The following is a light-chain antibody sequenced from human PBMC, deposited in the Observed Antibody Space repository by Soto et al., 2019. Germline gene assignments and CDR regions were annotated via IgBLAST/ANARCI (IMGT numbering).Light chain of an antibody. J-gene: IGLJ3*02. CDR3: QSYDSSLSV. V-gene: IGLV1-40*01. CDR1: SSNIGAGYD. Sequence: QSVLTQPPSVSGAPGQRVTISCTGRSSNIGAGYDVHWYQQLPGTAPKLLIYGNSNRPSGVPDRFSGSKSGTSASLAITGLLAEDEADYYCQSYDSSLSVFGGGTKLTVL. CDR2: GNS.